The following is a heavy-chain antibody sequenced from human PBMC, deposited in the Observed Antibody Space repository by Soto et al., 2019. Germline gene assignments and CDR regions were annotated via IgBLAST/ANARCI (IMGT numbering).Heavy chain of an antibody. CDR2: ISGSGGST. V-gene: IGHV3-23*01. D-gene: IGHD2-2*01. Sequence: GGSLRLSCAASGFTFISYAMSWVRQAPGKGLEWVSAISGSGGSTYYADSVKGRFTISRDNSKNTLYLQMNSLRAEDTAVYYCAKGGSRYCSSTSCPFGFDYWGQGTLVTVSS. CDR1: GFTFISYA. J-gene: IGHJ4*02. CDR3: AKGGSRYCSSTSCPFGFDY.